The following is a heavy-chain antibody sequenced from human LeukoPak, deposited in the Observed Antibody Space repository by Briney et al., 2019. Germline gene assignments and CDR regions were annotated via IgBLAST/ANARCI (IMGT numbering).Heavy chain of an antibody. CDR3: ARIRRYYDILTGLHDAFDI. V-gene: IGHV5-51*01. CDR2: IYPGDSDT. CDR1: GYSFTSYW. D-gene: IGHD3-9*01. J-gene: IGHJ3*02. Sequence: GESLKISCKGSGYSFTSYWIGWVRQMPGKGLEWMGIIYPGDSDTGYSPSFQGQVTISADKSISTAYLQWSSLKASDTAMYYCARIRRYYDILTGLHDAFDIWGQGTMVTVSS.